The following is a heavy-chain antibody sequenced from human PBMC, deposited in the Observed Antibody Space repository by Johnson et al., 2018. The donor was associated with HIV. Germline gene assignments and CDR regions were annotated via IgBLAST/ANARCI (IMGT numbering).Heavy chain of an antibody. D-gene: IGHD1-26*01. Sequence: QVQLVEPAGGVVQPGSSLRLSCAASGFTFSRYGMHWARQAPGKGLEWVAFIRYDGSDNYYADSVKGRFTISRDNSKNTLYLQMNSLRAEDTAVYYCAKGMVGATMMCAFDIWGRGTMVTVSS. CDR3: AKGMVGATMMCAFDI. CDR1: GFTFSRYG. V-gene: IGHV3-30*02. CDR2: IRYDGSDN. J-gene: IGHJ3*02.